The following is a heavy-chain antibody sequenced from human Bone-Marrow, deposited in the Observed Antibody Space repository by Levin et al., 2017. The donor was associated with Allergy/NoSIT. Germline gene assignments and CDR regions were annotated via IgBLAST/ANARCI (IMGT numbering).Heavy chain of an antibody. V-gene: IGHV4-31*03. CDR2: IYHSGSS. J-gene: IGHJ6*02. D-gene: IGHD1-14*01. CDR1: GDSISSGGYY. CDR3: ARVNVDRHYFYYGLDV. Sequence: SCTVSGDSISSGGYYWSWIRQHPGKGLEWIGYIYHSGSSDYSPSLKSRLTIAIDTSKNQFSLQLTSVAAADTGVYYCARVNVDRHYFYYGLDVWGRGTTVTVSS.